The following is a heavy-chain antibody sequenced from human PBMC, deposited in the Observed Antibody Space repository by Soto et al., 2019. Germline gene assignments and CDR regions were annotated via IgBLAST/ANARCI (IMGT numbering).Heavy chain of an antibody. CDR1: GYTFTNYD. V-gene: IGHV1-18*01. J-gene: IGHJ4*02. CDR2: ISAYNADT. CDR3: ARERSSSDL. D-gene: IGHD6-13*01. Sequence: QVQLVQSGAEVKKPGASVKVSCKASGYTFTNYDISWVRQAPGQGLEWMGWISAYNADTNYAQKFQDRVTMTTDISTSTAYMELRSLRSDDTALYCCARERSSSDLWGQGTLVTVSS.